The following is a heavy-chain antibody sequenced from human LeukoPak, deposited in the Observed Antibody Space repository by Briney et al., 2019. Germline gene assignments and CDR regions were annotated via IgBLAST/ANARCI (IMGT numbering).Heavy chain of an antibody. CDR1: GLSFSTYG. V-gene: IGHV3-13*04. CDR2: IGKSGDT. Sequence: GGSLRLSCAASGLSFSTYGMHWVRQAPGGGLEWVSGIGKSGDTYYVGSVKGRFTISRDNAKNSLYLQIDSLRSGDTAVYYCARGAYTGFDVWGQGTVVTVSS. D-gene: IGHD5-12*01. CDR3: ARGAYTGFDV. J-gene: IGHJ3*01.